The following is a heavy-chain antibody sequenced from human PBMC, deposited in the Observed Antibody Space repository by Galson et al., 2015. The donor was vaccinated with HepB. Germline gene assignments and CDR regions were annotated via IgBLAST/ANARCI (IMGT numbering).Heavy chain of an antibody. CDR1: GFAFTNAW. V-gene: IGHV3-15*01. CDR2: IKSKTDGGTT. CDR3: TTDVYFSSYWSWLDP. J-gene: IGHJ5*02. D-gene: IGHD2-2*01. Sequence: LRLSCAASGFAFTNAWMNWVRQAPGKGLEWVGRIKSKTDGGTTEYAAPVKGRFTIPRDDSSNTLYLQMHSLKTDDTAVYYCTTDVYFSSYWSWLDPWGQGTLVTVSS.